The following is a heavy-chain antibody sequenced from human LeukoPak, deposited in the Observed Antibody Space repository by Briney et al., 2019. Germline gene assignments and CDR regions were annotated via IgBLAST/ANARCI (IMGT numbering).Heavy chain of an antibody. CDR2: INPNSGDT. CDR3: ARANFLYCSSTTCLFDY. J-gene: IGHJ4*02. D-gene: IGHD2-2*01. CDR1: GYTFTDYY. V-gene: IGHV1-2*02. Sequence: ASVKVSCKASGYTFTDYYFHWGRQAPGQGFEWMGWINPNSGDTNYAQKFQGRVTMTRDTSISTAHMEMSRLRSDDTAVYYCARANFLYCSSTTCLFDYWGQGTLVTVSS.